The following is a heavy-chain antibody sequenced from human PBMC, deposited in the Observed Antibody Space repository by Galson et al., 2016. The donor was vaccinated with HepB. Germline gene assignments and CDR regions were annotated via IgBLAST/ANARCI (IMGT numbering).Heavy chain of an antibody. CDR2: IDPRDSWT. D-gene: IGHD3-3*01. V-gene: IGHV5-10-1*01. J-gene: IGHJ6*03. Sequence: QSGAEVKKPGESVKISCEASGYTFIKYWIAWVRQIPGKGLEYVGRIDPRDSWTSYNPSFQGHVTVSIDKSISTVFLQWSSLEASDTAIYYCTRLFGDPTPDRDYMDVWGKGTTVTVSS. CDR3: TRLFGDPTPDRDYMDV. CDR1: GYTFIKYW.